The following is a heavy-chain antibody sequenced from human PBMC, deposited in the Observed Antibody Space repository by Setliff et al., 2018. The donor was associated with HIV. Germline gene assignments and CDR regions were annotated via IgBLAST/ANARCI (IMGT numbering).Heavy chain of an antibody. J-gene: IGHJ4*02. CDR1: GGSISSHY. V-gene: IGHV4-59*05. Sequence: SETLSLTCTVSGGSISSHYWSWIRQPPGEGLEWIGSIYYLGNTYYNPSLKSRLTISVDTSRNLFSLHLSSVTAADTAVYYCARLFSGSPGDYWGQGTLVTVSS. CDR3: ARLFSGSPGDY. D-gene: IGHD3-10*01. CDR2: IYYLGNT.